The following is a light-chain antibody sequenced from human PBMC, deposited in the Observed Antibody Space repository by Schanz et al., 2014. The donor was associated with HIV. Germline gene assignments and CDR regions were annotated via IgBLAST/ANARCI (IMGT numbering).Light chain of an antibody. Sequence: EVVLTQSPGTLSLSPGERATLSCRASQTVSNTFLAWYQQKLGQAPRLLIYGASSRAAGIPDRFSGSGSGSAFTLIISRLEPADIAVYYCQQRGNWPPITFGQGTRLEIK. V-gene: IGKV3D-20*02. CDR2: GAS. CDR1: QTVSNTF. CDR3: QQRGNWPPIT. J-gene: IGKJ5*01.